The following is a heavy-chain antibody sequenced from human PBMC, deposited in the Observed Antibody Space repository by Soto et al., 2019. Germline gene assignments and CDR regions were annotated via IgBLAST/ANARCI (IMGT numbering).Heavy chain of an antibody. CDR3: ARGGESCSSTSCYAFDY. Sequence: GGSLRLSCAASGFTFSSYSMNWVRQAPGKGLEWVSSISSSSSYIYYADSVKGRFTISRDNAKNSLYLQMNSLRAEDTAVYYCARGGESCSSTSCYAFDYWGQGTLVTVSS. CDR1: GFTFSSYS. J-gene: IGHJ4*02. D-gene: IGHD2-2*01. CDR2: ISSSSSYI. V-gene: IGHV3-21*01.